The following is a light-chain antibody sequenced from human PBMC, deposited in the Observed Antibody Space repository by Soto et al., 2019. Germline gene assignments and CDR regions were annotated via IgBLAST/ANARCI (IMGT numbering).Light chain of an antibody. CDR3: QQYNNWPRT. J-gene: IGKJ4*02. CDR2: GAS. V-gene: IGKV3-15*01. Sequence: EIVLTQSPATLSLPPGERATLSCRASQSISSNLAWYQQKPGQAPRLLIYGASTRATGIPARFSGSGSGTEFTLTISSLQSEDFAVYYCQQYNNWPRTVGRGTKVEIK. CDR1: QSISSN.